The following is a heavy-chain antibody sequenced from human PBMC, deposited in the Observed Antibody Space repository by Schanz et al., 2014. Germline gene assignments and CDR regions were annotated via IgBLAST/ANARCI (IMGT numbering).Heavy chain of an antibody. CDR1: GFTFSDYY. CDR2: VSSSSSYT. Sequence: VQLLESGGGLVQPGGSLRLSCAASGFTFSDYYMSWIRQAPGKGLEWVSYVSSSSSYTHYADSVKGRFTISRDNSKNTLYLQMNSLRAEDTAVYYCARGGFGEVSYFDYWGQGTLVTVSS. D-gene: IGHD3-10*01. CDR3: ARGGFGEVSYFDY. J-gene: IGHJ4*02. V-gene: IGHV3-11*06.